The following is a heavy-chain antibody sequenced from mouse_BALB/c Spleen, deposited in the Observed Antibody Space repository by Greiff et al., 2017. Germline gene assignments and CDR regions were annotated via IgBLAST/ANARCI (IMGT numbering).Heavy chain of an antibody. J-gene: IGHJ2*01. CDR2: ISYSGST. V-gene: IGHV3-2*02. Sequence: EVKVEESGPGLVKPSQSLSLTCTVTGYSITSDYAWNWIRQFPGNKLEWMGYISYSGSTSYNPSLKSRISITRDTSKNQFFLQLNSVTTEDTATYYCARSGNDGYYGYWGQGTTLTVSS. D-gene: IGHD2-3*01. CDR3: ARSGNDGYYGY. CDR1: GYSITSDYA.